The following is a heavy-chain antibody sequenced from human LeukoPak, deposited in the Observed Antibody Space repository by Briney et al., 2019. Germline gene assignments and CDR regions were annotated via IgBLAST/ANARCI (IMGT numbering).Heavy chain of an antibody. Sequence: GGSLRLCCAASGFTFSSYGMHWVRQAPGKGLEWVAVIWYDGSNKYYADSVKGRFTISRDNSKNTLYLQMNSLRAEDTAVYYCARESIAVAGNFDYWGQGTLVTVSS. J-gene: IGHJ4*02. CDR3: ARESIAVAGNFDY. CDR1: GFTFSSYG. CDR2: IWYDGSNK. V-gene: IGHV3-33*01. D-gene: IGHD6-19*01.